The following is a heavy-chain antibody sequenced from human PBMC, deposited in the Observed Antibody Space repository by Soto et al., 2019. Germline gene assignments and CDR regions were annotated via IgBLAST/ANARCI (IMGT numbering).Heavy chain of an antibody. Sequence: QVQLVQSGAEVKKPGASVKVSCKASGYTFTSYGISWVRQAPGQGLEWMGWISAYNGNTNYAQKLQGRVTMTTDTSPSTAEMERRSLRSDDTAVYYCATGRWLRPPGSMDYWGQGTLVTVSS. J-gene: IGHJ4*02. CDR3: ATGRWLRPPGSMDY. D-gene: IGHD5-12*01. CDR2: ISAYNGNT. V-gene: IGHV1-18*01. CDR1: GYTFTSYG.